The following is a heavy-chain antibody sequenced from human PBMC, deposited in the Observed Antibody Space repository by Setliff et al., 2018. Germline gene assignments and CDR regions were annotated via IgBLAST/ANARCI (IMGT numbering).Heavy chain of an antibody. CDR2: IKTKGDGGTT. V-gene: IGHV3-15*01. D-gene: IGHD6-13*01. Sequence: PGGSLGLSCAASGFTFDNAWMSWVRQAPGRGLEWVGRIKTKGDGGTTDYAAPVKGRFTISRDDSKSIAYLQMNSLKTEDTAVYYCTRVGRQLVYYYYGMDVWGQGTTVTVSS. CDR3: TRVGRQLVYYYYGMDV. CDR1: GFTFDNAW. J-gene: IGHJ6*02.